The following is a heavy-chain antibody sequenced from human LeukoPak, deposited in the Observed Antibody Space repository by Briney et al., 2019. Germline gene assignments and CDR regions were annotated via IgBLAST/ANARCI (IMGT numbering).Heavy chain of an antibody. D-gene: IGHD2-8*01. CDR1: GFTFSDYY. V-gene: IGHV3-11*01. CDR3: ARDSIVRGNIGNDMDV. CDR2: ISHSGRTM. Sequence: GGSLRLSCASSGFTFSDYYMSWIRQAPGKGLEWVSYISHSGRTMYYADSVKGRFTISRDNAKNSLYLQMNSLRAGDTAVYYCARDSIVRGNIGNDMDVWGKGTTVTVSS. J-gene: IGHJ6*03.